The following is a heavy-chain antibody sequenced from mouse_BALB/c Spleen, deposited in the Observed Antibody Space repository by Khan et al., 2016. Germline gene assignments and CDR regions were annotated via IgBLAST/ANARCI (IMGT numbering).Heavy chain of an antibody. CDR3: ARRAVVANYAMDY. Sequence: VQLQQSGPDLVKPSQSLSLTCTVTGYSITSGYSWHWIRQFPGNKLEWMGYIHYRGSTNYNPSLKHRISIPRDTSKNQFFLQLNSVTTEDTATYYCARRAVVANYAMDYWGQGTSVTVSA. V-gene: IGHV3-1*02. J-gene: IGHJ4*01. CDR1: GYSITSGYS. D-gene: IGHD1-1*01. CDR2: IHYRGST.